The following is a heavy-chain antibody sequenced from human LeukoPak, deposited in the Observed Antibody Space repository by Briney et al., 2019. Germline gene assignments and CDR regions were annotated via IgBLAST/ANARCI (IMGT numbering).Heavy chain of an antibody. Sequence: GGSLRLSCAASGFTFSSYWMSWVRQAPGKGLEWVANIKQDGSEKYYVDSVKGRFTISRDNAKNSLYLQMNSLRAEDTAVYYCARDGPRYSSSSGLLDYWGQGTLVTVSS. D-gene: IGHD6-6*01. CDR3: ARDGPRYSSSSGLLDY. V-gene: IGHV3-7*01. CDR2: IKQDGSEK. J-gene: IGHJ4*02. CDR1: GFTFSSYW.